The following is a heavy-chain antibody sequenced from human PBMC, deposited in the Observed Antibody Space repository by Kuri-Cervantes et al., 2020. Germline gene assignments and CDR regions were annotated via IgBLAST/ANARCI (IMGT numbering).Heavy chain of an antibody. J-gene: IGHJ6*03. CDR1: GGSISSSGYY. CDR3: ARTGVWFYYYCCMDV. Sequence: SETLSLTCTVSGGSISSSGYYWGWIRQPPGKGLEWIGYIYYIGSTNYNPSLKSRVTISVDTSKNQFSLKLISVTAADTAVYYCARTGVWFYYYCCMDVWGKGTTVTVSS. CDR2: IYYIGST. V-gene: IGHV4-61*05. D-gene: IGHD3-10*01.